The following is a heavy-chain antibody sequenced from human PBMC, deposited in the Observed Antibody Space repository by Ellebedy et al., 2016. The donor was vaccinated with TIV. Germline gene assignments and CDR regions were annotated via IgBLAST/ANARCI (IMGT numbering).Heavy chain of an antibody. CDR2: ISAYNGNT. Sequence: AASVKVSCKASGYTFTSYGISWLRQAPGQGLEWMGWISAYNGNTTYAQQLQGRVTMTRDTSTSTVDMELSSLRSEDTAVYDCATSFHDGEIYGMDVWGQGTTVTVSS. D-gene: IGHD7-27*01. V-gene: IGHV1-18*01. CDR3: ATSFHDGEIYGMDV. CDR1: GYTFTSYG. J-gene: IGHJ6*02.